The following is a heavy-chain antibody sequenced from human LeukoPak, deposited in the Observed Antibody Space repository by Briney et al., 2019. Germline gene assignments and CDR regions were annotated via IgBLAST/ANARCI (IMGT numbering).Heavy chain of an antibody. J-gene: IGHJ4*02. CDR1: GCSISSYY. D-gene: IGHD3-16*02. CDR3: AREGGYDYVCGSYRSYYFDY. Sequence: SETLSLTCAVSGCSISSYYWSWIRQPAGKGLEWIGRIYTSGSTNYNPSLKSRVTMSVDTSKNQCSLKLSSVTAADTAVYYCAREGGYDYVCGSYRSYYFDYWGQGTLVTVSS. V-gene: IGHV4-4*07. CDR2: IYTSGST.